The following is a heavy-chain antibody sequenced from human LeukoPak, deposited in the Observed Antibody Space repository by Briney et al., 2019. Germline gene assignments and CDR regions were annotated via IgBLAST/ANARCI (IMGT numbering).Heavy chain of an antibody. D-gene: IGHD6-19*01. CDR2: ISDATTT. CDR1: GFTVSSNW. Sequence: PGGSLRLSCAASGFTVSSNWLGWVRQAPGQGLECVSLISDATTTDYADSVKGRFTLSRDNSKNTVFLQMNSLRAEDTAMYYCARVASDSRGWYHFHSWGQGTLVTVPS. V-gene: IGHV3-53*01. CDR3: ARVASDSRGWYHFHS. J-gene: IGHJ4*02.